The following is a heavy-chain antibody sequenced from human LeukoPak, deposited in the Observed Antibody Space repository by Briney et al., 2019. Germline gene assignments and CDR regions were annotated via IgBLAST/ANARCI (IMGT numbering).Heavy chain of an antibody. CDR2: TYYRSKWYN. CDR1: GDSVSSNSVA. Sequence: SQTLSLTCAISGDSVSSNSVAWNWIRQSSSGVLEWLGRTYYRSKWYNGYAVSVKSRISINPDTSKNQSSLQLNSVTPEDTAVYYCARNRGGAIDYWGQGTLVTVSS. J-gene: IGHJ4*02. V-gene: IGHV6-1*01. CDR3: ARNRGGAIDY.